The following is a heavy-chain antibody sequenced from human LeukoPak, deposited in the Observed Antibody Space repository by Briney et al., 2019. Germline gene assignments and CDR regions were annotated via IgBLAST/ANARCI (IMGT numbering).Heavy chain of an antibody. J-gene: IGHJ4*02. D-gene: IGHD3-10*01. CDR1: DDSISDYY. V-gene: IGHV4-59*04. CDR3: ASETIYGSGSDY. Sequence: SETLSLTCTVSDDSISDYYRGWIRQPPGKGLEWIGYIYHSGSTYYNLSLKSRVTMSVDRSKNQFSLKLSSVTAADTAVYYCASETIYGSGSDYWGQGTLVTVSS. CDR2: IYHSGST.